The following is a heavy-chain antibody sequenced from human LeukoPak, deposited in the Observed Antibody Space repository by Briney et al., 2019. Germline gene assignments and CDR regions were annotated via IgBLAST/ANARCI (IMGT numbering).Heavy chain of an antibody. J-gene: IGHJ4*02. CDR1: GYTFTSYG. Sequence: ASVKVSCKASGYTFTSYGISWVRQAPGQGLEWMGWISAYNGRTYYAQNLQGRVTMTTDTATSTAYMKLRSLRSDDTAVYYCARTPHTDHGDYASTDYWGQGTLVTVSS. D-gene: IGHD4-17*01. V-gene: IGHV1-18*01. CDR3: ARTPHTDHGDYASTDY. CDR2: ISAYNGRT.